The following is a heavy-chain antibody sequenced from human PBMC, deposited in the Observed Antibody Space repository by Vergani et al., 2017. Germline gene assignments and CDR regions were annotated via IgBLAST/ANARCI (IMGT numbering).Heavy chain of an antibody. Sequence: EVQLLESGGGLVQPGGSLRLSCAASGFTFSSYAMSWVRQAPGKGLEWVSAISGSGGSTYYADSVKGGFTISRDNSKNTLYLQMNSLRAEDTAVYYCAKITQQPRRFDYWGQGTLVTVSS. D-gene: IGHD6-13*01. V-gene: IGHV3-23*01. J-gene: IGHJ4*02. CDR1: GFTFSSYA. CDR3: AKITQQPRRFDY. CDR2: ISGSGGST.